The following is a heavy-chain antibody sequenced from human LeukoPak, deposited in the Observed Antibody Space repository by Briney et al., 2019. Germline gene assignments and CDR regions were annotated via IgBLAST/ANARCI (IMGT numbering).Heavy chain of an antibody. Sequence: SETLSLTCTVSGGSISSYYWSWIRHPPGKGLEWIGYIYYSGSTNYNPSLKSRVTISVDTSKNQFSLKLSSVTAADTAVYYCAGYYDFWSGYSNWFDPWGQGTLVTLSS. D-gene: IGHD3-3*01. CDR2: IYYSGST. J-gene: IGHJ5*02. CDR3: AGYYDFWSGYSNWFDP. V-gene: IGHV4-59*01. CDR1: GGSISSYY.